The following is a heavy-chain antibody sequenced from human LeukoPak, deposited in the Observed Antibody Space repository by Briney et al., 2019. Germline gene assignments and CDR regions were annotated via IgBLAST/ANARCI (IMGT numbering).Heavy chain of an antibody. Sequence: ASVKVSCKASGYTFTGYYMHWVRQAPGQGLEWMGWINLNSGGTNYAQKFQGRVTMTRATSISTAYMELSRLRSDDTAVYYCARGDIYGSGSYRQPYDYYYYMDVWGKGTTVTISS. J-gene: IGHJ6*03. CDR2: INLNSGGT. CDR3: ARGDIYGSGSYRQPYDYYYYMDV. CDR1: GYTFTGYY. D-gene: IGHD3-16*02. V-gene: IGHV1-2*02.